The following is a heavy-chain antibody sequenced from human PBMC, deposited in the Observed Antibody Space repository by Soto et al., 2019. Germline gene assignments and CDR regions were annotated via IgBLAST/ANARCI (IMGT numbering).Heavy chain of an antibody. CDR3: ARGPEYGGNSEAFEI. CDR1: GGTFSTSS. V-gene: IGHV1-69*14. D-gene: IGHD4-17*01. Sequence: QVQLVQSGAEVKKPGSSVKVSCKASGGTFSTSSINWLRQAPGQRPEWMGNILPIFGTADYAQKFRDRVTITADKSTNTAYMELRSLFSEDAAVYYCARGPEYGGNSEAFEIWGQGTVVTVSS. J-gene: IGHJ3*02. CDR2: ILPIFGTA.